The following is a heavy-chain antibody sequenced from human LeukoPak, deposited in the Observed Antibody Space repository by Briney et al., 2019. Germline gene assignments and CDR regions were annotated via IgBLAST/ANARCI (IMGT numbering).Heavy chain of an antibody. CDR1: GFTFSSYA. J-gene: IGHJ4*02. CDR2: ISGSGGST. CDR3: AKDYGSGSYYSH. Sequence: PGGSLRLSCAASGFTFSSYAMSWVRQAPGKGLEWVSAISGSGGSTYYADSVKGRFTISRDNSKNTLYLQMNSLGAEDTAVYYCAKDYGSGSYYSHWGQGTLVTVSS. V-gene: IGHV3-23*01. D-gene: IGHD3-10*01.